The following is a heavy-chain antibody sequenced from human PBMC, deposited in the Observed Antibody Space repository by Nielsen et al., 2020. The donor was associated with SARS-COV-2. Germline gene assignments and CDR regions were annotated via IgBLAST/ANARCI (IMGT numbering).Heavy chain of an antibody. CDR3: ARDSETTMVRANDY. CDR1: GFTFSSYS. J-gene: IGHJ4*02. D-gene: IGHD3-10*01. V-gene: IGHV3-21*01. CDR2: ISSSSSYI. Sequence: GSLKISCAASGFTFSSYSMNWVRQAPGKGLEWVSSISSSSSYIYYADSVKGRFTISRDNAKNSLYLQMNSLRAEDTAVYYCARDSETTMVRANDYWGQGTLVTVSS.